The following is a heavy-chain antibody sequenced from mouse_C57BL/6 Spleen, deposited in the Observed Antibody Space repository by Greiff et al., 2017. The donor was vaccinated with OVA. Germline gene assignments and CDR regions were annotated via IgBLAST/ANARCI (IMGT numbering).Heavy chain of an antibody. CDR3: ARELADYYAMDY. CDR2: ISYDGSN. V-gene: IGHV3-6*01. D-gene: IGHD6-1*01. Sequence: EVQLQESGPGLVKPSQSLSLTCSVTGYSITSGYYWNWIRQFPGNKLEWMGYISYDGSNNYNPSLKNRISITRDTSKNQFFLKLNSVTTEDTATYYCARELADYYAMDYWGQGTSVTVSS. CDR1: GYSITSGYY. J-gene: IGHJ4*01.